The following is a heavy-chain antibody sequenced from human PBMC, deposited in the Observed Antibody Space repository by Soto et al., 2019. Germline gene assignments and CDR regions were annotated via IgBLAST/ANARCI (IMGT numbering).Heavy chain of an antibody. CDR1: GYSFTSYW. V-gene: IGHV5-10-1*01. J-gene: IGHJ6*02. CDR2: IDPSDSYT. CDR3: ARLGYCSSTSCYGGHYYYGIYV. Sequence: GESLKISCKGSGYSFTSYWISWVRQMPGKGLEWMGRIDPSDSYTNYSPSFQGHVTISADKSISTAYLQWSSLKASDTAMYYCARLGYCSSTSCYGGHYYYGIYVWGQGPTVTVSS. D-gene: IGHD2-2*03.